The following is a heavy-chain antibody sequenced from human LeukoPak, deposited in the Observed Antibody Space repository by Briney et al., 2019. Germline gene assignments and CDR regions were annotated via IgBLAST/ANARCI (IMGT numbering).Heavy chain of an antibody. CDR1: GFTFSSYW. Sequence: GRSLRLSCAASGFTFSSYWMSWVRQAPGKGLEWVANIKEDGSEKYYVDSVKGRLTISRDNAKNSVYLQMNSLRAEDTAVYYCARINSGRHLGDAFDIWGQGTMVTVSS. CDR3: ARINSGRHLGDAFDI. V-gene: IGHV3-7*01. J-gene: IGHJ3*02. CDR2: IKEDGSEK. D-gene: IGHD1-26*01.